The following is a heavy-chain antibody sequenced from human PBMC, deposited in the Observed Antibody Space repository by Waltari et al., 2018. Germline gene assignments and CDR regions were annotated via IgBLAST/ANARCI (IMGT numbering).Heavy chain of an antibody. Sequence: QMQLQESGPGLVKPSGTLSLTCTVSGDSMSSSDWWSWVRQTPGKGLEWIGQIQRSGRTHYNPSFESRVTISIDTSKNQSSLKVTSTTAADTAVYYCARDRGRGIYLDSWGRGTLVTVSP. V-gene: IGHV4-4*02. J-gene: IGHJ4*02. CDR1: GDSMSSSDW. CDR3: ARDRGRGIYLDS. CDR2: IQRSGRT. D-gene: IGHD2-15*01.